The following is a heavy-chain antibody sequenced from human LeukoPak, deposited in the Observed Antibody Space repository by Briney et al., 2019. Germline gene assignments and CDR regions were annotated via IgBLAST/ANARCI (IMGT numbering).Heavy chain of an antibody. V-gene: IGHV3-23*01. CDR3: AKEVVRQLVPPEDNWFDP. J-gene: IGHJ5*02. CDR2: ISGSGGST. Sequence: GGSLRLSCAASGFTFSSYAMSWVRQAPGKGLEWVSAISGSGGSTHYADSVKGRFTISRDNSKNTLYLQMNSLRAEDTAVYYCAKEVVRQLVPPEDNWFDPWGQGTLVTVSS. CDR1: GFTFSSYA. D-gene: IGHD6-6*01.